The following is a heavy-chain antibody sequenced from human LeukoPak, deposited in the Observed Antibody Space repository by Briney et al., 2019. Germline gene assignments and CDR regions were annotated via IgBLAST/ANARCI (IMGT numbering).Heavy chain of an antibody. CDR2: ISYIGST. CDR3: ARDLVTVTKGFDI. J-gene: IGHJ3*02. Sequence: SETLSLTCAVSADSFSSHYWTWIRQPPGKGLSWIGYISYIGSTNYNPSLKSRVTISIDTSKNQFSLKLSSVTAADTAVYYCARDLVTVTKGFDIWGQGTMVSVSS. D-gene: IGHD4-17*01. V-gene: IGHV4-59*11. CDR1: ADSFSSHY.